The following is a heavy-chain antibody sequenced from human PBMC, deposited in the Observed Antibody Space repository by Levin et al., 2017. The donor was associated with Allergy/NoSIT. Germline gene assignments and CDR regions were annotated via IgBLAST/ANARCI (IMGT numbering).Heavy chain of an antibody. CDR1: GGSISSSY. J-gene: IGHJ5*02. V-gene: IGHV4-59*01. CDR3: ARDPRGSFFNWFDP. D-gene: IGHD1-26*01. Sequence: SQTLSLTCTVSGGSISSSYWSWIRQPPGKGLEWIGYVYKSGGTNYNPSLKSRVTISVDTSKTQFSLTPRSVTAADTAVYYCARDPRGSFFNWFDPWGQGTLVTVSS. CDR2: VYKSGGT.